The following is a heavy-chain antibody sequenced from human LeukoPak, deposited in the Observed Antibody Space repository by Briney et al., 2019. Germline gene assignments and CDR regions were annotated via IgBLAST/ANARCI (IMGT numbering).Heavy chain of an antibody. CDR3: ASLGGIVVVPAAIWDWFDP. D-gene: IGHD2-2*01. J-gene: IGHJ5*02. Sequence: GGSLRLSCAASGFTFSSYAMHWVRQAPGKGLEWVAFISYDGSNKYYADSVKGRFTISRDNSKNTLYLQMNSLRAEDTAVYYCASLGGIVVVPAAIWDWFDPWGQGTLVTVSS. V-gene: IGHV3-30-3*01. CDR1: GFTFSSYA. CDR2: ISYDGSNK.